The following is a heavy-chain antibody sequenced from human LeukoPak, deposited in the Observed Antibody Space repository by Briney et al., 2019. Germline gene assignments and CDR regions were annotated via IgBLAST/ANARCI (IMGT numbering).Heavy chain of an antibody. Sequence: GASLKISCKGSGYSFTTYWIGWVRQMPGKGLEWMGIIYPGDSDTRYSPSFQGQVTISADKSISTAYLQWSSLKASGTAMYYCAKVGYSSSSDYWGQGTLVTVSS. D-gene: IGHD6-6*01. CDR3: AKVGYSSSSDY. V-gene: IGHV5-51*01. CDR1: GYSFTTYW. J-gene: IGHJ4*02. CDR2: IYPGDSDT.